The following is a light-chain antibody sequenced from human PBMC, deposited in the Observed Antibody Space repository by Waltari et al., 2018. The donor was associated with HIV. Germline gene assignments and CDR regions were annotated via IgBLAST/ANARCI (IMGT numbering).Light chain of an antibody. V-gene: IGKV3-15*01. CDR1: QSVGSP. J-gene: IGKJ4*01. CDR2: GAP. CDR3: QQNTRRPPLT. Sequence: EIVLTQTPATLSVSPGERATLSCWARQSVGSPLAWYQQKLGQPHRLLITGAPTRATGISDRFNGSVSGTDFTLTFNSLQSEDFASYYCQQNTRRPPLTFGGGTKVEIK.